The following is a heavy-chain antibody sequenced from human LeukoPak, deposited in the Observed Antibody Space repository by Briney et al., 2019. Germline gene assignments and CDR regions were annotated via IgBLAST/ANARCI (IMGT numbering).Heavy chain of an antibody. J-gene: IGHJ4*02. CDR3: ATDDYGTGVGGY. V-gene: IGHV1-24*01. D-gene: IGHD3-10*01. Sequence: GASVKVSCKASGYTLTELSMHWVRQAPGKGLEWMGGFDPEDGETIYAQKLQGRVTMTEDTSTDTAYMELSSLRSEDTAVYYCATDDYGTGVGGYWGQGTLVTVSS. CDR1: GYTLTELS. CDR2: FDPEDGET.